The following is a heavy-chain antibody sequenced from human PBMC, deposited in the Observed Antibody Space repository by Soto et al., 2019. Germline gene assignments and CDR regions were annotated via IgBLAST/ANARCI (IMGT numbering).Heavy chain of an antibody. D-gene: IGHD1-7*01. V-gene: IGHV3-7*01. CDR3: ARDLRNWNYVSYYYYMDV. J-gene: IGHJ6*03. CDR1: GFTFSSYW. Sequence: GGSLRLSCAASGFTFSSYWMSWVRQAPGKGLEWVANIKQDGSEKYYVDSVKGRFTISRDNAKNSLYLQMNSLRAEDTAVYYCARDLRNWNYVSYYYYMDVWGKGTTVTVSS. CDR2: IKQDGSEK.